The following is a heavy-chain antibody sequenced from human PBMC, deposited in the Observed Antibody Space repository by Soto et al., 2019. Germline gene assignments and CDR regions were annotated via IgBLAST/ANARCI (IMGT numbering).Heavy chain of an antibody. D-gene: IGHD2-2*01. CDR3: ASTLVVPAAANDY. V-gene: IGHV3-48*01. CDR1: GFTFSSYS. Sequence: PGGSLILSCAASGFTFSSYSMNWVRQAPGKGLEWVSYISSSSSTIYYADSVKGRFTISRDNAKNSLYLQMNSLRAEDTAVYYCASTLVVPAAANDYWGQGTLVTVSS. J-gene: IGHJ4*02. CDR2: ISSSSSTI.